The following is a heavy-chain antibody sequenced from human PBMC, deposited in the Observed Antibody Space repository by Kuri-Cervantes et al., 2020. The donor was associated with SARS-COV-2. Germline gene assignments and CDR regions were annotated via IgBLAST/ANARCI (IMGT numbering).Heavy chain of an antibody. CDR2: ISWNSGSI. CDR1: GFTFDDYA. CDR3: AKDNRGSGWPYWYFDL. Sequence: LSLTCVTSGFTFDDYAMHWVRQAPGKGLEWVSGISWNSGSIGYADSVKGRFTISRDNAKNSLYLQMNSLRAEDTALYYCAKDNRGSGWPYWYFDLWGRGTLVTASS. D-gene: IGHD6-19*01. J-gene: IGHJ2*01. V-gene: IGHV3-9*01.